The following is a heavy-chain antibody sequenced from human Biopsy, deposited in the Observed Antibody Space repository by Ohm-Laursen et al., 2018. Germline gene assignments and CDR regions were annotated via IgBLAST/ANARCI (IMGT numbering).Heavy chain of an antibody. CDR2: ISSGGRA. J-gene: IGHJ4*02. D-gene: IGHD3-3*01. V-gene: IGHV4-59*01. Sequence: GTLSLTCTVSGGSISDDYWNWIPQPPGKGLQVIGYISSGGRAKYNPSLKSRLTISLDTSKNQLSLRLSSVTAADSAIYYCARERQFRFLEGAFDYWGQGILVTVSS. CDR1: GGSISDDY. CDR3: ARERQFRFLEGAFDY.